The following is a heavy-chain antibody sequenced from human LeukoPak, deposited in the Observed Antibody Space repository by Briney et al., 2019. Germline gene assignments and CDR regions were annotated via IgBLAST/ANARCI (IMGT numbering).Heavy chain of an antibody. CDR2: FDPEDGET. Sequence: ASVKVSCKVSGYTRTELSMHWVRQAPGKGLEWMGGFDPEDGETIYAQKFQGRVTMTEDTSTDTAYMELSSLRSEDTAVYYCATGAGGVAVADYYFDYWGQGTLVTVSS. V-gene: IGHV1-24*01. CDR1: GYTRTELS. D-gene: IGHD6-19*01. J-gene: IGHJ4*02. CDR3: ATGAGGVAVADYYFDY.